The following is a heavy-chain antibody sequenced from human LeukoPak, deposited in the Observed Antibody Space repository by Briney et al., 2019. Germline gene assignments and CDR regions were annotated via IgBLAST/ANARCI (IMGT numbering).Heavy chain of an antibody. J-gene: IGHJ4*02. D-gene: IGHD6-13*01. V-gene: IGHV4-38-2*01. CDR1: GYSISSGYY. Sequence: SETLSLTCAVSGYSISSGYYWGGIRQPPGKGLEWIGSIYHSGSTYYNPSLKSRVTISVDTSKNQFSLKLSSVTAADTAVYYCASAWASSSRHFDYWGQGTLVTVSS. CDR2: IYHSGST. CDR3: ASAWASSSRHFDY.